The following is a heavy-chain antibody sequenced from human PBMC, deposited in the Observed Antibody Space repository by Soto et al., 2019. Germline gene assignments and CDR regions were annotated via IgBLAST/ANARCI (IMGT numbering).Heavy chain of an antibody. Sequence: SVKVSCKASGGTFSSYAISWVRQAPGQGLEWMGGIIPIFGTANYAQKFQGRVTITADESTSTAYMELSSLGSEDTAVYYCARVLTGTWSRDYYYYGMDVWGQGTTVTVSS. J-gene: IGHJ6*02. D-gene: IGHD3-3*01. CDR1: GGTFSSYA. CDR3: ARVLTGTWSRDYYYYGMDV. CDR2: IIPIFGTA. V-gene: IGHV1-69*13.